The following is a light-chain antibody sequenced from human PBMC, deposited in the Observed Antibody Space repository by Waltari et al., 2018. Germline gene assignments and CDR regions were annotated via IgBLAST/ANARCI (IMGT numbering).Light chain of an antibody. CDR2: DAS. Sequence: EVVMTQSPDTLSVSPGGRATLSCRASQRIATNLAWYQQRRGQAPRLLLFDASTRATSISGRFSGSGSGTEFTLTISSLQSDDSAVYYCQQYNRWPPITFGQGTRLEIK. CDR1: QRIATN. CDR3: QQYNRWPPIT. J-gene: IGKJ5*01. V-gene: IGKV3-15*01.